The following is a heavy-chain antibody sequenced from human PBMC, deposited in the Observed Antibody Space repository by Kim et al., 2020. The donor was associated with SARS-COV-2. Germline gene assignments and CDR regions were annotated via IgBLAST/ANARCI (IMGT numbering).Heavy chain of an antibody. D-gene: IGHD2-21*02. CDR1: GGSISSSSYY. J-gene: IGHJ4*02. CDR2: IYYSGST. V-gene: IGHV4-39*01. CDR3: ARSQLIAYWGGDCYLSKLEPDYYFDS. Sequence: SETLSLTCTVSGGSISSSSYYWGWIRQPPGKGLEWIGSIYYSGSTYYNPSLKSRVTISVDTSKNQFSLKLSSVTAADTAVYYCARSQLIAYWGGDCYLSKLEPDYYFDSWGQGTLVTVSS.